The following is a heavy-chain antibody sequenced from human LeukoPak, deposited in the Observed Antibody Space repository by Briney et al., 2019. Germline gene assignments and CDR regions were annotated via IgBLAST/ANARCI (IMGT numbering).Heavy chain of an antibody. CDR3: ARHGDMITFGGVIDPFDY. J-gene: IGHJ4*02. Sequence: GESLKISCKGSGYSFTSYWIGWVRQMPGKGLGWMGIIYPGDSDTRYSPSFQGQVTISADKSISTAYLQWSSLKASDTAMYYCARHGDMITFGGVIDPFDYWGQGTRVTVSS. V-gene: IGHV5-51*01. CDR1: GYSFTSYW. CDR2: IYPGDSDT. D-gene: IGHD3-16*02.